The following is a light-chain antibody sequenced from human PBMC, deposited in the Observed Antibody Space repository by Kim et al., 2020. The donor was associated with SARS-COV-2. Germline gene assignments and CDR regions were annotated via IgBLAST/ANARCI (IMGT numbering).Light chain of an antibody. J-gene: IGLJ3*02. CDR3: CSYAGSYTQWV. Sequence: QSALTQPRSVSGSPGQSVTISCTGTSNDVGGYNYVSWYQQHPGKAPKLMIYDVTKRPSGVPDRFSGSKSGNTASLTISGLQAEDEGDYYCCSYAGSYTQWVFGGGTKVTVL. V-gene: IGLV2-11*01. CDR1: SNDVGGYNY. CDR2: DVT.